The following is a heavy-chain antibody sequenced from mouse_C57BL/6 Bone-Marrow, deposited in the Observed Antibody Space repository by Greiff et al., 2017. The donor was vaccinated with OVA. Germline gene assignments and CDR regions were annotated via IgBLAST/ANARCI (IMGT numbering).Heavy chain of an antibody. CDR3: TTSHYYVSSYNFDY. V-gene: IGHV14-1*01. CDR1: GFNIKDYY. D-gene: IGHD1-1*01. CDR2: IDPEDGDT. J-gene: IGHJ2*01. Sequence: EVKLQESGAELVRPGASVKLSCTASGFNIKDYYMHWVKQRPEQGLEWIGRIDPEDGDTEYAPKFQGKATMTADTSSNTAYLQLSSLTSEDTAVYYCTTSHYYVSSYNFDYWGQGTTLTVSS.